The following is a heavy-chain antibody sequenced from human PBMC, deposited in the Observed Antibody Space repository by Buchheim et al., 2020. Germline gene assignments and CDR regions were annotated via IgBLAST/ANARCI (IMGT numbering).Heavy chain of an antibody. CDR2: ISGSGGGT. D-gene: IGHD2-15*01. CDR1: GFTFSNYA. CDR3: ANLGYCSGGDCYYYYGMDV. V-gene: IGHV3-23*01. J-gene: IGHJ6*02. Sequence: EVQLLESGGGLVQPGGSLRLSCAASGFTFSNYAMSWVRQAPGKGLEWVSAISGSGGGTFHADSVRGRFTISRANSKNTLNLQMNSLRAEDTAVYYCANLGYCSGGDCYYYYGMDVWGQGTT.